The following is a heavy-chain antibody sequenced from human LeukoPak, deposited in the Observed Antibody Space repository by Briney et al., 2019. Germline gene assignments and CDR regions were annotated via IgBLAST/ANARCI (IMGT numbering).Heavy chain of an antibody. Sequence: GGSLSPSYAASGFTFSSYNKNWVRQPPGKGLVWVMDITVNGGTTFAGRSVKGRLFISRGKSKHTLYMQMNSQRAEGSAVYDCVRGARVPAAYLGWFDPWGQGTLVTVSS. J-gene: IGHJ5*02. V-gene: IGHV3-23*01. CDR1: GFTFSSYN. CDR3: VRGARVPAAYLGWFDP. D-gene: IGHD2-2*01. CDR2: ITVNGGTT.